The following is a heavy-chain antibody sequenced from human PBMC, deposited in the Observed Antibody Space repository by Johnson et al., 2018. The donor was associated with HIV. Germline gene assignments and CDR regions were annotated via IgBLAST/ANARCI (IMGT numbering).Heavy chain of an antibody. CDR1: GFTVSSNY. CDR3: ARDPFPRFYAFDI. Sequence: VQLVESGGALVQPGGSLRLSCAASGFTVSSNYMSWVRQAPGKGLEWVSLIYSGGSTYYTDSVKGRFTISRDNSKNTLYLQMNSLRAEGTAVYYCARDPFPRFYAFDIWGQGTMVTVSS. CDR2: IYSGGST. J-gene: IGHJ3*02. V-gene: IGHV3-66*01.